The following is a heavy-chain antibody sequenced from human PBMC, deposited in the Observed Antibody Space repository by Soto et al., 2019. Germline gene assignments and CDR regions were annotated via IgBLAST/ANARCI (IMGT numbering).Heavy chain of an antibody. CDR2: ISPDGSKT. V-gene: IGHV3-30-3*01. J-gene: IGHJ3*02. CDR1: GFTFSDYL. CDR3: PFYGYDVPGGFDI. Sequence: QVQLVESGGGVVQPGRSLRLSCAASGFTFSDYLMHWVRQAPGKGLEWVALISPDGSKTYYADSVKGRFTISRDNSRNKVYMQMDSLGLVDAAVYYGPFYGYDVPGGFDIWGQGTTFSVPS. D-gene: IGHD5-18*01.